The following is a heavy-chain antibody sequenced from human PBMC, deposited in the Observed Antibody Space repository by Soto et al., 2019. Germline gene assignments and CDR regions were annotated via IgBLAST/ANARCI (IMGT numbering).Heavy chain of an antibody. CDR2: ISGSGDKT. CDR1: GFTFSDYA. V-gene: IGHV3-23*01. CDR3: AKEGYPPFFEY. J-gene: IGHJ4*02. D-gene: IGHD5-18*01. Sequence: GGSLRLSCAASGFTFSDYAMSWVRQAPGKGPEWVSAISGSGDKTYYVDSAKGRFTISRDNSKNTVSLQMNSLRADDTAVYYCAKEGYPPFFEYWGQGTLVTVSS.